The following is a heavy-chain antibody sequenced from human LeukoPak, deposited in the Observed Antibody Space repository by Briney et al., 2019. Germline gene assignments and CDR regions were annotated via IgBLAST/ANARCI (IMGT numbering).Heavy chain of an antibody. CDR3: ARDAFVVRGVKGAFDI. CDR1: GGSISSSNW. CDR2: IYHSGST. D-gene: IGHD3-10*01. V-gene: IGHV4-4*02. Sequence: SETLSLTCAVSGGSISSSNWWSWVRQPPGKGLEWIGEIYHSGSTNYNPSLKSRVTISVDKSKNQFSLKLSSVTAADTAVYYCARDAFVVRGVKGAFDIWGQGTMVTVSS. J-gene: IGHJ3*02.